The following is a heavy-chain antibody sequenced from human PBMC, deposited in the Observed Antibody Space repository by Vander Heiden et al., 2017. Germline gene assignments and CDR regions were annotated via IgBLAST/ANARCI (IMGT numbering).Heavy chain of an antibody. CDR1: GESISRDTYV. J-gene: IGHJ4*02. CDR3: ARPGSTTGWYYFDS. V-gene: IGHV4-39*01. D-gene: IGHD6-19*01. CDR2: ICHTGTT. Sequence: GPGLVKPTKTLSLSCTDSGESISRDTYVWVWMRQPPGKGLQWIGSICHTGTTYYNTPLKSRVTISTDTTKTQLSLKMRSVTAADTAVYYCARPGSTTGWYYFDSWGQGTLVTVSS.